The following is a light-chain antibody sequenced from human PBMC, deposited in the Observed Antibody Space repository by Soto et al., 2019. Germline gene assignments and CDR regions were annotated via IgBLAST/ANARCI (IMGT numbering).Light chain of an antibody. CDR3: QQYSRSIWA. CDR1: QSVSSAY. V-gene: IGKV3-20*01. J-gene: IGKJ1*01. Sequence: EVVLTQSPGNLSLSPGERATLSCRASQSVSSAYLAWYQQKPGQAPRLLIYGASSRATGIPDRFSGSGSGTEFTLTVSRLEREDFAVYYCQQYSRSIWAFGQGTKVEF. CDR2: GAS.